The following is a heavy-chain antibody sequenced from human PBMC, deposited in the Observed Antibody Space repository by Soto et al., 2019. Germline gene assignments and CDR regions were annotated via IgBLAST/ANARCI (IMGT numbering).Heavy chain of an antibody. CDR1: GGSISSSSYY. CDR2: IYYSGST. J-gene: IGHJ5*02. CDR3: ARSGDIIVGATRTGWFDP. D-gene: IGHD1-26*01. Sequence: SATLSLTCTVSGGSISSSSYYWGWIRQPPGKGLEWIGSIYYSGSTYYNPSLKSRVTISVDTSKNQFSLKLSSVTAADTAVYYCARSGDIIVGATRTGWFDPWGQGTLVTVSS. V-gene: IGHV4-39*01.